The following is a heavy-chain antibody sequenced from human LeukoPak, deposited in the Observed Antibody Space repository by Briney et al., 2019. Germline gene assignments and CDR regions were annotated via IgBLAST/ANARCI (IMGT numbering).Heavy chain of an antibody. CDR2: ISGDGGST. Sequence: GGSLRLSCAASGFTFDDYAMHWVRQAPGKGLEWVSLISGDGGSTYYADSVKGRFTIPRHNSKNSMYLQMNSLRNEDTALSYCAKAWYSGSYSGLDYWGQGTLVTVSS. D-gene: IGHD1-26*01. J-gene: IGHJ4*02. CDR1: GFTFDDYA. CDR3: AKAWYSGSYSGLDY. V-gene: IGHV3-43*02.